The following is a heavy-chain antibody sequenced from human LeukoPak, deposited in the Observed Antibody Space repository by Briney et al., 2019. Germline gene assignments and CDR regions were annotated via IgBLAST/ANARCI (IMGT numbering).Heavy chain of an antibody. D-gene: IGHD5-18*01. J-gene: IGHJ4*02. CDR3: ARARYSYGYEVIDY. V-gene: IGHV4-59*01. CDR2: IYYSGST. CDR1: GGSISSYY. Sequence: PSETLSLTCTVSGGSISSYYWSWIRQPPGKGLEWIGCIYYSGSTNYNPSLKSRVTISVDTSKNQFSLKLSSVTAADTAVYYCARARYSYGYEVIDYWGQGTLVTVSS.